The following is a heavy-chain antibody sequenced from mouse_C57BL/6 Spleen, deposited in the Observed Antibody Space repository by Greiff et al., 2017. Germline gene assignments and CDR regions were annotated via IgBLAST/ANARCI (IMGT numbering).Heavy chain of an antibody. J-gene: IGHJ1*03. CDR2: INPNNGGT. Sequence: EVKLQQSGPELVKPGASVKISCKASGYTFTDYYMNWVKQSHGKSLEWIGDINPNNGGTSYNQKFKGKATLTVDKSSSTAYMELRSLTSEDSAVYYCARAPTTVVATGYFDVWGTGTTVTVSS. CDR1: GYTFTDYY. CDR3: ARAPTTVVATGYFDV. V-gene: IGHV1-26*01. D-gene: IGHD1-1*01.